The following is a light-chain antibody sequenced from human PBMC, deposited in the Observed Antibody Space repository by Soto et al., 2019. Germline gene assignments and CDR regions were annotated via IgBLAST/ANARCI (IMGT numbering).Light chain of an antibody. V-gene: IGKV1-5*03. Sequence: DIKMTQSPSTLSGSVGDRVTITCRASQTISSWLAWYQQKPGKAPKLLIYKASTLKSGVPSRFSGSGSGTEFTLTISSLQPEDFATYYCQQANSFPFTFGGGSKVDI. CDR1: QTISSW. CDR3: QQANSFPFT. CDR2: KAS. J-gene: IGKJ4*01.